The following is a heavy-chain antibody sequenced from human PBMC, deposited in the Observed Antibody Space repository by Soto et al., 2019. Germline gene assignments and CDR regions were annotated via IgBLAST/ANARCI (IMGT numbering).Heavy chain of an antibody. V-gene: IGHV3-48*03. CDR1: GFIFRNYE. Sequence: GGSLRLSCAASGFIFRNYEMNWVRQAPGKGLEWVSYIDSGGETTFYADSVEGRFTISRDNAKNSVYLQMNSLRAEDTAVYYCARLRSEPGNYWGQGTLVTVSS. CDR3: ARLRSEPGNY. CDR2: IDSGGETT. D-gene: IGHD1-1*01. J-gene: IGHJ4*02.